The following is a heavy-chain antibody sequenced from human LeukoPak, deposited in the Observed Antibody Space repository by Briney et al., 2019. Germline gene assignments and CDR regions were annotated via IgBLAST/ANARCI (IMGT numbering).Heavy chain of an antibody. V-gene: IGHV5-51*01. J-gene: IGHJ4*02. CDR2: FYPGDSAT. CDR1: GYSFTSYW. D-gene: IGHD4-17*01. CDR3: ARLGSTVPIFDY. Sequence: GESLKISCKGSGYSFTSYWIGWGRPMLEKGLAWMVIFYPGDSATRYSPSFQGQVTISADKSISTAYLQWSSLKASDTAMYYCARLGSTVPIFDYWGQGSLVTVSS.